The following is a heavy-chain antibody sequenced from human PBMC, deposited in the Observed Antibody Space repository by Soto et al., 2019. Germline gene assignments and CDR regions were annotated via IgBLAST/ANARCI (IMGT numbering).Heavy chain of an antibody. Sequence: QGHLVQSGAEVKKPGASVKVSCKASGYTFTSYGITWVRQSPGQGLEWMGWISAHNGNTDYAQKLQGRVIVTRDTSPSTAYMELRRLRSDDTAVYYCARGRYGDYWGQGALVTVSS. D-gene: IGHD1-1*01. CDR1: GYTFTSYG. J-gene: IGHJ4*02. CDR2: ISAHNGNT. CDR3: ARGRYGDY. V-gene: IGHV1-18*01.